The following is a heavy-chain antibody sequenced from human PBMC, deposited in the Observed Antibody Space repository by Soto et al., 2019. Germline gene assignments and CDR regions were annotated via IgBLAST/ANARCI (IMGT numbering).Heavy chain of an antibody. CDR2: ISSSSSYI. Sequence: FLRLSCAASGFTFSSYSMNWVRQAPGKGLEWVSSISSSSSYIYYADSVKGRFTISRDNAKNSLYLQMNSLRAEDTAVYYCARDLGVVPAAMDVWGQGTTVTVSS. CDR3: ARDLGVVPAAMDV. J-gene: IGHJ6*02. V-gene: IGHV3-21*01. CDR1: GFTFSSYS. D-gene: IGHD2-2*01.